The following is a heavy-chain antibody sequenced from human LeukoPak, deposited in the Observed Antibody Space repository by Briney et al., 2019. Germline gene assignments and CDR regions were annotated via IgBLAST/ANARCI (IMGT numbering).Heavy chain of an antibody. D-gene: IGHD3-3*01. CDR1: GYTFTNFG. CDR2: ISTTNDDT. J-gene: IGHJ3*01. Sequence: ASVKVSCKATGYTFTNFGISWVRQAPGQGLEFMGWISTTNDDTNYALKVQGRVTMTTDASSTTAYMELRNLRSDDSGVYYCARDTVRFAPSHPERAAFDVWGQGTMVTVSS. CDR3: ARDTVRFAPSHPERAAFDV. V-gene: IGHV1-18*01.